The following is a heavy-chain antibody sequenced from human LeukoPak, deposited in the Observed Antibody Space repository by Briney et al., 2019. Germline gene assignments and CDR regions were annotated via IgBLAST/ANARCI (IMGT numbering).Heavy chain of an antibody. CDR2: IYTSGST. CDR1: GGSISSYY. J-gene: IGHJ4*02. CDR3: AREREDIKLMLYAYYFDY. V-gene: IGHV4-4*07. D-gene: IGHD2-8*01. Sequence: SETLSLTCTVSGGSISSYYWSWIRQPAGKGLEWIGRIYTSGSTNYNPPLKSRVTISVDTSKKQFSLKLRSVTAADTAVYYCAREREDIKLMLYAYYFDYWGQGTLVTVSS.